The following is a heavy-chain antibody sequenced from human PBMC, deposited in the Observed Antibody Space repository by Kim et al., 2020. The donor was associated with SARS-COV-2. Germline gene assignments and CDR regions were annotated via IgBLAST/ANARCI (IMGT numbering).Heavy chain of an antibody. CDR1: GESFSGFY. J-gene: IGHJ5*01. Sequence: SETLSLTCAVNGESFSGFYWAWIRQPPGKGLEWIGEINYRASTAYSPSLKSRVTISADMSKDHFSLKLTSVTAADTAVYYCARRNYPGSLLASWGLDTWG. CDR2: INYRAST. D-gene: IGHD3-10*01. V-gene: IGHV4-34*01. CDR3: ARRNYPGSLLASWGLDT.